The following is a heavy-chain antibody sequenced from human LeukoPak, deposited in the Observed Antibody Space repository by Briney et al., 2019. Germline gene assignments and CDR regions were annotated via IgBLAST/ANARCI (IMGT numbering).Heavy chain of an antibody. CDR2: FYHSGST. CDR1: GYSISRGYY. D-gene: IGHD2-2*01. CDR3: ASGAFLGYCSSTSCPGWFDP. J-gene: IGHJ5*02. Sequence: PSETLSLTCAVSGYSISRGYYWGWIRQPPGKGLEGIGSFYHSGSTYYNPSLKSRVTISVDTSKTHFSLKLSSVTAADMAVYYCASGAFLGYCSSTSCPGWFDPWGKGTLVTVSS. V-gene: IGHV4-38-2*01.